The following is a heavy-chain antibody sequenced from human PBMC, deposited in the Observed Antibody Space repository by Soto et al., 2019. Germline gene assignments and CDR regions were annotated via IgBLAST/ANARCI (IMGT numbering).Heavy chain of an antibody. J-gene: IGHJ6*03. D-gene: IGHD3-3*01. V-gene: IGHV4-59*01. CDR3: ARDATIFGVVTESYYMDV. Sequence: SETLSLTCTVSGGSISSYYWSWIRQPPGKGLEWIGYIYYSGSTNYNPSLKSRVTISVDTSKNQFSLKLSSVTAADTAVYYCARDATIFGVVTESYYMDVWGKGTTVTVSS. CDR1: GGSISSYY. CDR2: IYYSGST.